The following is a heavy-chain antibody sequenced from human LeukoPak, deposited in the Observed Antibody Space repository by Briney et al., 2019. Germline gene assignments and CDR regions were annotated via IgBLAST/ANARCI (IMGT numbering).Heavy chain of an antibody. Sequence: ASVKVSCKASGYTFTSYYMHWVRQAPGQGLEWMGWINPNSGGTNYAQKFQGRVTITADESTSTAYMELSSLRSEDTAVYYCAGGAGSGSYLQYYFDYWGQGTLVTVSS. CDR2: INPNSGGT. CDR1: GYTFTSYY. V-gene: IGHV1-2*02. J-gene: IGHJ4*02. D-gene: IGHD3-10*01. CDR3: AGGAGSGSYLQYYFDY.